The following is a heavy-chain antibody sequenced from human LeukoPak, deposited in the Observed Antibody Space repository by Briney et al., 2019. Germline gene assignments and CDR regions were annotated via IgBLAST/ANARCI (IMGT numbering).Heavy chain of an antibody. CDR2: ISAYNGNT. CDR1: GYTFTSYG. J-gene: IGHJ3*02. CDR3: ARTAGGAPPDAFDI. Sequence: ASVKVSCKASGYTFTSYGISWVRQAPGQGLEWMGRISAYNGNTNYAQKLQGRVTMTTDTSTSTAYMELRSLRSDDTAVYYCARTAGGAPPDAFDIWGQGTMVTVSS. D-gene: IGHD3-10*01. V-gene: IGHV1-18*01.